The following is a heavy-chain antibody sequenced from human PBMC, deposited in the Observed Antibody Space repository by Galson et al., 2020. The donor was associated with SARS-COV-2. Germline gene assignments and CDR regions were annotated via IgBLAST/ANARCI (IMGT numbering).Heavy chain of an antibody. CDR3: ARDGQTSSGWAFDY. V-gene: IGHV3-33*01. D-gene: IGHD6-19*01. CDR1: GFTFSSHA. Sequence: GESLKISCAASGFTFSSHAMHWVRQAPGKGLEWVAQIFFDGSDKYYGDSVKGRFTISRDSSKNTVHLQMNNLRADDTAVYYCARDGQTSSGWAFDYWGQGTLVTVSS. J-gene: IGHJ4*02. CDR2: IFFDGSDK.